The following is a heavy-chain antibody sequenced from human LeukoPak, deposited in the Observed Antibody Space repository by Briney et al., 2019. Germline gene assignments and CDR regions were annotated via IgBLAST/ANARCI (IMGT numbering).Heavy chain of an antibody. CDR1: GGSFSGYY. D-gene: IGHD6-19*01. CDR2: INHSGST. CDR3: AKHTGYSSGWYGGWFDP. Sequence: SETLSLTCAVYGGSFSGYYWSWIRQPPGKGRKWIGEINHSGSTNYNPSLKSRVTISVDTSKNQFSLKLSSVTAADTAVYYCAKHTGYSSGWYGGWFDPWGQGTLVTVSS. J-gene: IGHJ5*02. V-gene: IGHV4-34*01.